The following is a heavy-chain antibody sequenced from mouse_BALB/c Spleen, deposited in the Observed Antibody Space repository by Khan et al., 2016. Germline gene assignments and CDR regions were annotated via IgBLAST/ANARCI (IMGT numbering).Heavy chain of an antibody. V-gene: IGHV3-2*02. J-gene: IGHJ2*01. CDR3: GVRTYYVGRYYFDY. D-gene: IGHD1-1*02. Sequence: EVELVESGPGLVRPSQSLSLTCTVTGYSITSDYAWNWIRQFPGNRLEWMGYISFSGGTRYNPSFKSRISITRDISKNKFFLQLNSVTTEDTATYDGGVRTYYVGRYYFDYWGRGTTLTVSS. CDR2: ISFSGGT. CDR1: GYSITSDYA.